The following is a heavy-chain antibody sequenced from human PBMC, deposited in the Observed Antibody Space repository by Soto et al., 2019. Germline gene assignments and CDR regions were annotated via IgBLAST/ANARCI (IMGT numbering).Heavy chain of an antibody. CDR1: GYSFTSYW. Sequence: GESLKISCKGSGYSFTSYWIGWVRQMPGKGLEWMGIIYPGDSDTRYSPSFQGQVTISADKSISTAYLQWSSLKASDTAMYYCARRGGQYYDFWSGYYGYYYGMDVWGQGXTVTVYS. CDR2: IYPGDSDT. D-gene: IGHD3-3*01. J-gene: IGHJ6*02. CDR3: ARRGGQYYDFWSGYYGYYYGMDV. V-gene: IGHV5-51*01.